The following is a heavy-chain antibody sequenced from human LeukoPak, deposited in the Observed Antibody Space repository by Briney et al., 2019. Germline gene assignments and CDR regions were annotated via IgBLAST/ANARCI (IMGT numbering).Heavy chain of an antibody. D-gene: IGHD6-13*01. Sequence: SETLSLTCTVSGGSFSSYYWSWIRQPPGKGLEWIGYIYYSGSTNYNPSLKSRVTISVDTSKNQFSLKLSSVTAADTAVYYCARWYSSSWYGMDVWGQGTTVTVSS. J-gene: IGHJ6*02. CDR2: IYYSGST. V-gene: IGHV4-59*01. CDR1: GGSFSSYY. CDR3: ARWYSSSWYGMDV.